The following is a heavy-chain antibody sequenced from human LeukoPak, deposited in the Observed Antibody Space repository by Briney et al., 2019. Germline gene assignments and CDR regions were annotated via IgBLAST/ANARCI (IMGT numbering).Heavy chain of an antibody. CDR1: GYTFTSYD. D-gene: IGHD2-2*01. Sequence: ASVKVSCKASGYTFTSYDINWVRQAPGQGLEWMGWISAYNGNTNYAQKLQGRVTMTTDTSTSTAYMELRSLRSDDTAVYYCARLLQLLWSPDYWGQGTLVTVSS. V-gene: IGHV1-18*01. J-gene: IGHJ4*02. CDR2: ISAYNGNT. CDR3: ARLLQLLWSPDY.